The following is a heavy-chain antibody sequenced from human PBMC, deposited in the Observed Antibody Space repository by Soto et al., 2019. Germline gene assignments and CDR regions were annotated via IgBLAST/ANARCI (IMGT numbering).Heavy chain of an antibody. D-gene: IGHD6-25*01. Sequence: SETLSLTCTVSGGSISSSSYYWGWIRQPPGKGLEWIGSIYYSGSTYYNPSLKSRVTISVDTSKNQFSLKLSSVTAADTAVYYCARRRSGRHYYYYYYGVDVWGQGTTVT. CDR3: ARRRSGRHYYYYYYGVDV. J-gene: IGHJ6*02. CDR2: IYYSGST. CDR1: GGSISSSSYY. V-gene: IGHV4-39*01.